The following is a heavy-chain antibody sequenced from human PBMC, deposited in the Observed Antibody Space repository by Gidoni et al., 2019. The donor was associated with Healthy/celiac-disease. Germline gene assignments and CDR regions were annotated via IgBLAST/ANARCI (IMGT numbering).Heavy chain of an antibody. CDR1: GGTFSSYA. Sequence: QVQLVQSGAEVQKPGSSVKVSCKASGGTFSSYAISWVRQAPGQGLEWMGGTSPSFGTANDAQKFQGRVTITADESTSTAYMELSSLRSEDTAVYYCASGSGSYEAGDVWGQGTTVTVSS. D-gene: IGHD3-10*01. CDR2: TSPSFGTA. CDR3: ASGSGSYEAGDV. J-gene: IGHJ6*02. V-gene: IGHV1-69*01.